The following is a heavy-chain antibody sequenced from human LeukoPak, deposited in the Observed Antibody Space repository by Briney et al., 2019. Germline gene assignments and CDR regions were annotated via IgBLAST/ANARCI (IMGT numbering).Heavy chain of an antibody. CDR1: GFTFSDYA. V-gene: IGHV3-23*01. D-gene: IGHD2-2*01. CDR2: INDGGGDT. J-gene: IGHJ4*02. CDR3: AKAVSSTTKRSFDS. Sequence: PGGSLRLSCAASGFTFSDYAMSWVRQAPGEGLEWVSGINDGGGDTYYADSVKGRFTISRDNSKNTLYLQMNSLRAEDTAVYYCAKAVSSTTKRSFDSWGQGTLVTVSS.